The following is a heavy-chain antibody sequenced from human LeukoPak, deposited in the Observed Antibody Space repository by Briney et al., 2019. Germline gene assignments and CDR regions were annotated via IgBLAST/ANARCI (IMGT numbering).Heavy chain of an antibody. D-gene: IGHD3-10*01. J-gene: IGHJ4*02. V-gene: IGHV4-4*02. CDR2: IFHSGTT. Sequence: SETLSLTCAVSGGSISSVNWWSWVRQPPGKGLEWIGKIFHSGTTDYNPSLKSRVTMSVDKSKNQFSLKLRSVTAADTAVYYCARVKGREGSTVIIDYWGQGTLVTVSS. CDR3: ARVKGREGSTVIIDY. CDR1: GGSISSVNW.